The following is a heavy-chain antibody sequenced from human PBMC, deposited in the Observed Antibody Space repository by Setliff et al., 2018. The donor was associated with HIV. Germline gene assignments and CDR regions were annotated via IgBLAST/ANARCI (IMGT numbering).Heavy chain of an antibody. CDR3: AKAKWELSDSPFFDY. Sequence: GGSLRLSCAASGFTFSSYWMTWLRRAPGRGLEWVANIKQDGSDMHYIESVKGRYTISRDNAKNSLYLQMNSLRAEDMAFYYCAKAKWELSDSPFFDYWGQGTLVTVSS. J-gene: IGHJ4*02. V-gene: IGHV3-7*03. CDR1: GFTFSSYW. D-gene: IGHD1-26*01. CDR2: IKQDGSDM.